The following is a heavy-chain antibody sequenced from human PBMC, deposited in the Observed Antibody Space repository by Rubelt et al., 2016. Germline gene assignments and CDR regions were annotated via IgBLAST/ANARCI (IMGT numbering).Heavy chain of an antibody. CDR2: INHSGST. J-gene: IGHJ5*02. D-gene: IGHD3-10*01. V-gene: IGHV4-34*01. Sequence: QVQLQQWGAGLLKPSETLSLTCAVYGGSFSGYYWSWIRQPPGKGLEGMGEINHSGSTNYNTSLKSRVTIAVNTSKNQFSLKLRCVADADTAGYDGARVARGSGLDPWGQGTLVTVSS. CDR3: ARVARGSGLDP. CDR1: GGSFSGYY.